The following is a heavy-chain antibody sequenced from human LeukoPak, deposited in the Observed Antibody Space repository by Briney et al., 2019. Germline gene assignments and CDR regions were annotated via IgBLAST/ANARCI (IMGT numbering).Heavy chain of an antibody. CDR1: GGSISSSSYY. Sequence: PSETLSLTCTVSGGSISSSSYYWGWIRQPPGKGLEWIGSIYYSGSTYYNPSLKSRVTISVDTSKNQFSLKLSSVTAADTAVYYCASASLRGSANPYSSSWPYPLTWGQGTLVTVSS. CDR3: ASASLRGSANPYSSSWPYPLT. V-gene: IGHV4-39*01. J-gene: IGHJ4*02. D-gene: IGHD6-13*01. CDR2: IYYSGST.